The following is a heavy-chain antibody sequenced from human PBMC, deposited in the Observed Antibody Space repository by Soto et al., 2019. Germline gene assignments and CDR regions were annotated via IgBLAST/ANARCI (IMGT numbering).Heavy chain of an antibody. V-gene: IGHV5-51*01. J-gene: IGHJ6*02. CDR2: IYPIDSDT. Sequence: PGESLKISCKVSGDSFNSNWIAWVRQRPGRGLEWMGIIYPIDSDTRYSPSFQGQVTISVDRSVNSAFLQWRSLKASDTATYYCARRSAVTTFYFYGMDVWSQGTTVTVSS. D-gene: IGHD4-17*01. CDR1: GDSFNSNW. CDR3: ARRSAVTTFYFYGMDV.